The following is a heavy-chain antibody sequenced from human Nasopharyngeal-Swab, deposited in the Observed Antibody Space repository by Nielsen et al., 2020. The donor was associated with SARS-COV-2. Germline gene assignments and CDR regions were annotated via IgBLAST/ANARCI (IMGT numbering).Heavy chain of an antibody. D-gene: IGHD3-3*01. V-gene: IGHV3-53*04. J-gene: IGHJ6*03. CDR2: LYSGGSV. Sequence: WIRQPPGKGVEWVSVLYSGGSVYYPDSVKGRFTISRHNSMNTVYLQLNSLRPEDTAIYYCARSLLWSGSSYWHYKCMDVWGKGTTVTVSS. CDR3: ARSLLWSGSSYWHYKCMDV.